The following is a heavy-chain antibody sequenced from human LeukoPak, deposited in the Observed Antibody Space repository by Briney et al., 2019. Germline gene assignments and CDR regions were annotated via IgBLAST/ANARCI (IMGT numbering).Heavy chain of an antibody. CDR1: GFTFSDYS. CDR3: ARGDTGITMILSAFDI. CDR2: INHSGST. J-gene: IGHJ3*02. Sequence: GSLRLSCAASGFTFSDYSMSWIRQPPGKGLEWIGEINHSGSTNYNPSLKSRVTISVDTSKNQFSLKLSSVTAADTAVYYCARGDTGITMILSAFDIWGQGTMVTVSS. V-gene: IGHV4-34*01. D-gene: IGHD3-22*01.